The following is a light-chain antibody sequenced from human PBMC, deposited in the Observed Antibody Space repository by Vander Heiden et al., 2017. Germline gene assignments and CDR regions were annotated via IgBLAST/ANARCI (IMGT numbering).Light chain of an antibody. J-gene: IGLJ3*02. Sequence: LVLTQSPPSSASLAASVKLTCTLSCRHSHYAIVWHQHPPEKGPRYLMKLNADGSHSKGNGIPGRFSGSSSGAERYLTISSLQSEDEADYYCQTWDTGIRVFGGGTHLTVL. CDR3: QTWDTGIRV. V-gene: IGLV4-69*01. CDR2: LNADGSH. CDR1: CRHSHYA.